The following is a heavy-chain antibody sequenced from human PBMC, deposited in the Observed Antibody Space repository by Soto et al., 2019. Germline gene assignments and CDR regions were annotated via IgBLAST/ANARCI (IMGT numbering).Heavy chain of an antibody. J-gene: IGHJ5*02. CDR3: ARVRRCSGGSCYSGYNWFDP. D-gene: IGHD2-15*01. V-gene: IGHV4-31*03. CDR1: GGSISSGGYY. Sequence: VQLQESGPGLVKPSQTLSLTCTVSGGSISSGGYYWSWIRQHPGKGLEWIGYIYYSGSTYYNPSPKVRVTISVDTSKNQFSLKLSSVTAADTAVYYCARVRRCSGGSCYSGYNWFDPWGQGTLVTVSS. CDR2: IYYSGST.